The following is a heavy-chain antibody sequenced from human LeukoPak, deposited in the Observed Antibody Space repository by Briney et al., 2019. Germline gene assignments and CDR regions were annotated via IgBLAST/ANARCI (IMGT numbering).Heavy chain of an antibody. CDR1: GGSVSSSSYY. V-gene: IGHV4-39*07. CDR2: IYYSGST. CDR3: ARSPDYGGFRYYFDN. J-gene: IGHJ4*02. D-gene: IGHD2-21*01. Sequence: SETLSLTCTVSGGSVSSSSYYWGWIRQPPGKGLEWIGSIYYSGSTYYNPSLRSRLTISVDTSKNQLSLKLTSVTAADTATYYCARSPDYGGFRYYFDNWGQGTLVTVSS.